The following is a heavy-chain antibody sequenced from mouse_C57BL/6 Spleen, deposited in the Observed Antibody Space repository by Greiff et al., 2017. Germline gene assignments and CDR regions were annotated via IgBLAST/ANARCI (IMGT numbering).Heavy chain of an antibody. CDR1: GYTFTSYW. CDR2: IHPNSGST. D-gene: IGHD4-1*01. V-gene: IGHV1-64*01. CDR3: ARSGLGREGYFDG. J-gene: IGHJ1*03. Sequence: VQLQQPGAELVKPGASVKLSCKASGYTFTSYWMHWVKQRPGQGLEWIGMIHPNSGSTNYNEKFKSKATLTVDKSSSTAYMQLSSLTSEDSAVYYCARSGLGREGYFDGWGTGTTVTVSS.